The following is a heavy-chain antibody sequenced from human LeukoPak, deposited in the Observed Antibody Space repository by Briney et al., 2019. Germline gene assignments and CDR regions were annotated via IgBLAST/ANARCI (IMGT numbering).Heavy chain of an antibody. Sequence: PSETLSLTCIVSGGSISGFYWSWIRQPAGKGLEWIGRIYPGGGTNYNPSLKSRVTMSTDTSKNQFSLKLRSVTAADTAVYYCAREYGDLGYWGQGTLVTVSS. CDR1: GGSISGFY. D-gene: IGHD4-17*01. CDR2: IYPGGGT. CDR3: AREYGDLGY. V-gene: IGHV4-4*07. J-gene: IGHJ4*02.